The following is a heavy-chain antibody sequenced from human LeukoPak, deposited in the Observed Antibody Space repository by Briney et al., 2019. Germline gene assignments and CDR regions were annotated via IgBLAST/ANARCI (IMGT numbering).Heavy chain of an antibody. J-gene: IGHJ5*02. Sequence: GGSLRLSCAASGFTFSSYNMNWVRQAPQKGLEWISSISGNSANILYADSVKGRFTISRDNAKNTLYLQMNSVRDDDTAVYYCVRIPNSANFPNWFDPWGQGTLVTVSS. CDR3: VRIPNSANFPNWFDP. D-gene: IGHD2/OR15-2a*01. V-gene: IGHV3-21*01. CDR1: GFTFSSYN. CDR2: ISGNSANI.